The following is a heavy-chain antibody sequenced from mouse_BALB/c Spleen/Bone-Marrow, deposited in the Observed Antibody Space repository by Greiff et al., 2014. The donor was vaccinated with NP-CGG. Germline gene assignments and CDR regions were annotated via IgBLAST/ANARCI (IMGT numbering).Heavy chain of an antibody. Sequence: QVQLQQSGPELVKPGASVRISYKASGYTFTSYHIHWVKQRPGQGLEWIGWIYPGNVNTKYNEKFKGKATLTADKSSSTAYMQLSSLTSEDSAVYFCARDTMDYWGQGTSVTVSS. V-gene: IGHV1S56*01. CDR3: ARDTMDY. CDR1: GYTFTSYH. CDR2: IYPGNVNT. J-gene: IGHJ4*01.